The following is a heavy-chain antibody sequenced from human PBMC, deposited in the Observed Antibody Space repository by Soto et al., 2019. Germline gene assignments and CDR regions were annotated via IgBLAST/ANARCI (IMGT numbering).Heavy chain of an antibody. V-gene: IGHV3-30*03. Sequence: QVQMVESGGGVVQPGRSLRLSCAVSGFTFSSCCMHWVRQAPGRGLKGVAVISYDGGDKYYADSVKGRFTISRDNSENALYLQMNNLSAEDKAIYYCASLEGYYYCDGIDVSGQGTTVTVCS. CDR2: ISYDGGDK. CDR3: ASLEGYYYCDGIDV. CDR1: GFTFSSCC. J-gene: IGHJ6*02.